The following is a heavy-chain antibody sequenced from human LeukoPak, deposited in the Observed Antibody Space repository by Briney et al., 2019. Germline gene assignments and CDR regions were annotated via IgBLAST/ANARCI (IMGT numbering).Heavy chain of an antibody. V-gene: IGHV1-8*01. CDR3: ARVRTRRYSSSWYWFDP. CDR2: MNPNSGNT. J-gene: IGHJ5*02. D-gene: IGHD6-13*01. CDR1: GYTFTSYD. Sequence: GASVKVSCKASGYTFTSYDINWVRQATGQGLEWMGWMNPNSGNTGYAQKFQGRVTMTRNTSISTAYMELSSLRSEDTAVYYCARVRTRRYSSSWYWFDPWGQGTLVTVSS.